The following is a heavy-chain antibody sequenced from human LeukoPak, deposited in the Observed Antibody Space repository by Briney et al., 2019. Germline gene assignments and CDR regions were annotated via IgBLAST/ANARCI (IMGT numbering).Heavy chain of an antibody. CDR2: ISYDGSNK. J-gene: IGHJ4*02. Sequence: GGSLRLSCAASGFTFSSYAMHWVRQAPGKGLEWVAVISYDGSNKYYADSVRGRFTISRDNSKNTLYLQMNSLRAEDTAVYYCARAELLSLDYWGQGTLVTVSS. D-gene: IGHD2-21*02. V-gene: IGHV3-30*04. CDR3: ARAELLSLDY. CDR1: GFTFSSYA.